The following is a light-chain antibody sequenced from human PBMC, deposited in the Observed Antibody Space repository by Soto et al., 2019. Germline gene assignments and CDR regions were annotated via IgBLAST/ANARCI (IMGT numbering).Light chain of an antibody. CDR1: SGHSHYA. Sequence: QPVLTQSPSASASLGASVKLTCTLSSGHSHYAIAWHQQRPEKGPRYLMKLNSDGSHSKGDGIPDRFSGSSSGAERYLTISSLQSEDEADYYCQTWGSGGVVFGGGTKVTVL. V-gene: IGLV4-69*01. J-gene: IGLJ2*01. CDR2: LNSDGSH. CDR3: QTWGSGGVV.